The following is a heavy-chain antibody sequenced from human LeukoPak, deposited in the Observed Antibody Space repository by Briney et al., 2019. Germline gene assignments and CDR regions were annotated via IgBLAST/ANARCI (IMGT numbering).Heavy chain of an antibody. CDR2: IYFSGST. Sequence: SETLSLTCTVSGGSISSYYWSWIRQPPGKGLEWIGYIYFSGSTNYNPSLKSRVTISVDTSKNQFSLNLSSVTAADTAVYYCARVNSGSYYFYFDYWGQGTLVTVSS. D-gene: IGHD1-26*01. V-gene: IGHV4-59*01. J-gene: IGHJ4*02. CDR3: ARVNSGSYYFYFDY. CDR1: GGSISSYY.